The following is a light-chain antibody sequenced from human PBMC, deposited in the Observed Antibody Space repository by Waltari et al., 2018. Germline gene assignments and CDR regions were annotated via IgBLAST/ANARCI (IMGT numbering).Light chain of an antibody. Sequence: QAALTQPRSVSGSPGQSVTISCTGPSRDIGGYDYVSWYQQHPGTAPKLMIYEVTKRPSGVSDRFSGSKSGNTASLTISGLQAEDEADYYCCSYAGSYTLLFGGGTRLTVL. CDR2: EVT. CDR3: CSYAGSYTLL. CDR1: SRDIGGYDY. V-gene: IGLV2-11*01. J-gene: IGLJ2*01.